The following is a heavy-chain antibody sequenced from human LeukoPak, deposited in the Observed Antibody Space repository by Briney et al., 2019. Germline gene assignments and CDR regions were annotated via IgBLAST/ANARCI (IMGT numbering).Heavy chain of an antibody. CDR2: IKEDGSEK. CDR3: AREKSYCSGGSCYFFSGMDV. D-gene: IGHD2-15*01. Sequence: PGGSLRLSCTVSGFTISSYWMSWVRQAPGKGLEWVANIKEDGSEKNYVDSVKGRFTISRDNAKNSLYLQMNSLRAEDTAVYYCAREKSYCSGGSCYFFSGMDVWGQGTTVTVSS. V-gene: IGHV3-7*01. J-gene: IGHJ6*02. CDR1: GFTISSYW.